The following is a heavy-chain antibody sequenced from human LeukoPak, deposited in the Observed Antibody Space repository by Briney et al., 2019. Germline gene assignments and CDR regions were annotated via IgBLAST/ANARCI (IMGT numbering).Heavy chain of an antibody. CDR2: IYYRGNT. Sequence: SETLSLTCTVSGGSINNYYWSWIRQPPGRGLEWIGYIYYRGNTNYNPSLKSRVTFSVDTSKNQFSLKLNSVTAADTAVYYCARGGDYGDLRYFDYWGQGTLVTVSS. D-gene: IGHD4-17*01. CDR1: GGSINNYY. V-gene: IGHV4-59*01. CDR3: ARGGDYGDLRYFDY. J-gene: IGHJ4*02.